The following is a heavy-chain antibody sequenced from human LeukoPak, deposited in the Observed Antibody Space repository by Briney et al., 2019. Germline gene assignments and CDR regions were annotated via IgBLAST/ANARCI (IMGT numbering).Heavy chain of an antibody. D-gene: IGHD4-23*01. J-gene: IGHJ4*02. Sequence: GGSLRLSCAASGFTFRSYAMHWFRQAPGKGLEWVAVILYDGSTKYYADSVKGRFTISRDNSKNTLYLQMNSLRAEDTAVYYCARELYGGNDYWGQGTLVTVSS. V-gene: IGHV3-30-3*01. CDR2: ILYDGSTK. CDR3: ARELYGGNDY. CDR1: GFTFRSYA.